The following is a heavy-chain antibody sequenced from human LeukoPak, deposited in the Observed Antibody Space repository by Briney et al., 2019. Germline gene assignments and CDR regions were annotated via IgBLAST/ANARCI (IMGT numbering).Heavy chain of an antibody. Sequence: PGGSLRLSCAASGFTVSSNYMSWVRQAPGKGLEWVSVIYSGGSTYYADSVKGRFTISRDNSKNTLYLQMNSLRAEDTAVYYCARAIVSISAPFDYWGQGTLVTVSS. CDR3: ARAIVSISAPFDY. J-gene: IGHJ4*02. CDR2: IYSGGST. CDR1: GFTVSSNY. D-gene: IGHD6-6*01. V-gene: IGHV3-53*01.